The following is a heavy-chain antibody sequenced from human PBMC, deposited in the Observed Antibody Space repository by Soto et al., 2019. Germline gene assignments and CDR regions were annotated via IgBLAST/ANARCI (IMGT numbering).Heavy chain of an antibody. CDR1: GFTFSSYA. V-gene: IGHV3-64*01. CDR3: ARYGADGDSADY. D-gene: IGHD4-17*01. Sequence: EVQLVESGGGLVQPGGSLRLSCAASGFTFSSYAMHWVRQAPGKGLEYVSAITSNGGSTYYANSVKGRFTISRDNSKNTLYLQMGSLRAEDMAVYYSARYGADGDSADYWGQGTLVTVSS. J-gene: IGHJ4*02. CDR2: ITSNGGST.